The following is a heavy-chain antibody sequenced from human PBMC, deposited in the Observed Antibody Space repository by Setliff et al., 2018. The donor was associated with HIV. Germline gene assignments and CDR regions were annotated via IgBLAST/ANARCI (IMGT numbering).Heavy chain of an antibody. CDR1: GYTFSDYY. D-gene: IGHD6-19*01. J-gene: IGHJ5*02. CDR2: INGNSGAT. Sequence: ASVKVSCKASGYTFSDYYLHWVRQAPGQGLEWMGWINGNSGATNYAQKFQGRVTMTTDRSTKTAYLDLGSLRPDDTAVYYCARDLYTSGWPNWFDPWGPGTLVTVS. V-gene: IGHV1-2*02. CDR3: ARDLYTSGWPNWFDP.